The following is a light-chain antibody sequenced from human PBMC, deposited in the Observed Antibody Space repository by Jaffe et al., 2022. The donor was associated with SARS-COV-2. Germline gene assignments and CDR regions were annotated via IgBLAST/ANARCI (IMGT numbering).Light chain of an antibody. CDR2: GTS. CDR3: QQYATAPWT. V-gene: IGKV3-20*01. J-gene: IGKJ1*01. CDR1: QSVNSNY. Sequence: EIVLTQSPGTLSLSPGERATLSCRASQSVNSNYFAWYQQKPGQAPRLLLYGTSSRATGIPVRFGGSGSGTDFTLTISRLEPEDFAVYYCQQYATAPWTFGQGTKVEIK.